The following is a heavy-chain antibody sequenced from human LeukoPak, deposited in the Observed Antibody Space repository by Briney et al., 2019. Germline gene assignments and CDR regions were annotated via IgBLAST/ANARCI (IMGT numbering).Heavy chain of an antibody. J-gene: IGHJ6*03. CDR2: ISRSGGTT. D-gene: IGHD2-15*01. CDR3: AKRGGTESFYYFYYMDV. CDR1: RFTFSSYD. V-gene: IGHV3-23*01. Sequence: GSLRLSCAASRFTFSSYDMMWVRQTPGKGLEWVAPISRSGGTTYYADSVKGRFTISRDNSKNTLYLQMNSLRAEDTAEYYCAKRGGTESFYYFYYMDVWGKGTTVTVSS.